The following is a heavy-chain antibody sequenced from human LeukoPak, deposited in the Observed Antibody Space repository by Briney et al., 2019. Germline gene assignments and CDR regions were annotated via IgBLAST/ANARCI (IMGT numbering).Heavy chain of an antibody. Sequence: SETLSLTCTVSGGSINFFYWSWIRQPAGKGLEWIGRIYTSGSTNYNPSLKSRVTMSVDTSKNQFSLKLSSVTAADTAVYYCARERAAYGSGYYYYMDVWGKGTTVTISS. CDR3: ARERAAYGSGYYYYMDV. V-gene: IGHV4-4*07. CDR1: GGSINFFY. D-gene: IGHD3-10*01. CDR2: IYTSGST. J-gene: IGHJ6*03.